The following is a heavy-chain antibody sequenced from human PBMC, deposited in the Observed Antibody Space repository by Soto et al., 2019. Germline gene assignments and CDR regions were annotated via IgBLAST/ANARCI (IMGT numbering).Heavy chain of an antibody. D-gene: IGHD1-26*01. Sequence: QVQLVESGGGVVQPGRSLRLSCAASGFTFSSYGMHWVRQAPGKGLEWVAVISYDGSNKYYADSVKGRFTISRENSKNPLYLQMNRLRDEDTAVYYCAKAGLKEWELLWGVGGGMRYFDYWGQGTLVTVSS. V-gene: IGHV3-30*18. CDR3: AKAGLKEWELLWGVGGGMRYFDY. CDR2: ISYDGSNK. CDR1: GFTFSSYG. J-gene: IGHJ4*02.